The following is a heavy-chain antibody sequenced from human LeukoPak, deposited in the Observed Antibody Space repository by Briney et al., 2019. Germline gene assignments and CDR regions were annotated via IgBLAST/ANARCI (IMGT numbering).Heavy chain of an antibody. V-gene: IGHV4-38-2*02. CDR2: IYHSGST. CDR3: ARSTVVNNLDY. J-gene: IGHJ4*02. Sequence: SETLSLTCTVSGYSISSGYYWGWIRQPPGKGLEWIGSIYHSGSTYYNPSLKSRVTISVDTSKNQFSLKLSSVTAADTAVYYCARSTVVNNLDYWGQGTLVTVSS. CDR1: GYSISSGYY. D-gene: IGHD2-21*01.